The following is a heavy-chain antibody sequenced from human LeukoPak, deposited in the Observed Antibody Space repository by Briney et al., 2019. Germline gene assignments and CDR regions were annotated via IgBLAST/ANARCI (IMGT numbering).Heavy chain of an antibody. CDR3: ARDRGSGHASDY. CDR2: ISSTGSYI. CDR1: GFTFSTSN. D-gene: IGHD3-10*01. V-gene: IGHV3-21*01. Sequence: PGGSLRLSCAASGFTFSTSNMNWVRQAPGKGLEWVSSISSTGSYIYFADSVKGRFTFSRDNAKNSLYLQMNSLRVEDTAVYYCARDRGSGHASDYWGQGTLATVSS. J-gene: IGHJ4*02.